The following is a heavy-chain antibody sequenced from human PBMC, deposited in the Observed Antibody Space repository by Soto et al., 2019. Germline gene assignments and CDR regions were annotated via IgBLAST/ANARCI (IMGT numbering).Heavy chain of an antibody. CDR2: IIPIFGTA. D-gene: IGHD3-22*01. V-gene: IGHV1-69*13. Sequence: ASVKVSCKASGGTFSSYAISWVRQAPGQGLEWMGGIIPIFGTANYTQKFQGRVTITADESTSTAYMELSSLRSEDTAVYYCARASHYYDSSGPGDFDYWGQGTLVTV. CDR3: ARASHYYDSSGPGDFDY. CDR1: GGTFSSYA. J-gene: IGHJ4*02.